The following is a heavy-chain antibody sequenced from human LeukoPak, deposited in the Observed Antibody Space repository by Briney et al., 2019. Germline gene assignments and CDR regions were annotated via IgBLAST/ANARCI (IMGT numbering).Heavy chain of an antibody. D-gene: IGHD3-10*01. Sequence: SETLSLTCAVSGGSISSNNWWSWVRQPPGKGLEWIGEIYHSGSTNYNPSLKGRVTISVDKFKNQFSLKLSSVTAADTAVYYCARGKYYYGSGRRGGASRPFRDNWGQGTLVTVSS. CDR2: IYHSGST. CDR3: ARGKYYYGSGRRGGASRPFRDN. J-gene: IGHJ4*02. CDR1: GGSISSNNW. V-gene: IGHV4-4*02.